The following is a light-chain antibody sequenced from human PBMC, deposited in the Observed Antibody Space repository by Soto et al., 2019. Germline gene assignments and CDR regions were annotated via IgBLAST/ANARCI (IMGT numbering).Light chain of an antibody. CDR1: QSVSSSY. CDR2: GAS. J-gene: IGKJ3*01. CDR3: QQYGSSPLFT. Sequence: EIVLTQSPGTLSLSPGERATLSCRASQSVSSSYLAWYQRKPGQAPRLLIYGASSRATGIPDRFSGSGSGTDFTLTISRLEPEDFAVYYCQQYGSSPLFTFGHGTKVDIK. V-gene: IGKV3-20*01.